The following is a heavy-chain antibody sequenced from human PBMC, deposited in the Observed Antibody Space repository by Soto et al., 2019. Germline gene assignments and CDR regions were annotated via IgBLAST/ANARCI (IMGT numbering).Heavy chain of an antibody. J-gene: IGHJ5*02. CDR2: IWYDGSNK. D-gene: IGHD6-19*01. Sequence: GGYLRLSCAASGFTFSSYGMHWVRQAPGKGLEWVAVIWYDGSNKYYADSVKGRFTISRDNSKNTLYLKMNSLRAEDTAVYYCARTPLIRSGIAVESSWFDPWGQGSLVIVSS. CDR1: GFTFSSYG. CDR3: ARTPLIRSGIAVESSWFDP. V-gene: IGHV3-33*01.